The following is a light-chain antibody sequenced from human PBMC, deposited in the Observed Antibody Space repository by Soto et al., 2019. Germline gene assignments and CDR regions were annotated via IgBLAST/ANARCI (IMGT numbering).Light chain of an antibody. CDR1: QSVKMY. Sequence: DIQMTQSPSSLSASIGDRVTITCRASQSVKMYLDWYQHKPGKAPKRLIYAASTLHSGVPSRFSGSGSGTDFTLTISGLQRGDFATYYCQQSYSTPRTFGQGTTLEIK. V-gene: IGKV1-39*01. J-gene: IGKJ2*01. CDR2: AAS. CDR3: QQSYSTPRT.